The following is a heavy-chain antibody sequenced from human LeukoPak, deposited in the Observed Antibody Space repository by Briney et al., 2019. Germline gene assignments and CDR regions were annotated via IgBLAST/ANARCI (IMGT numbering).Heavy chain of an antibody. CDR3: AAELYRGGYCCHFDY. V-gene: IGHV1-58*02. Sequence: ASVKVSCKTSGFTFSSSAIKWVRQARGERLEWVGWIGVDNGNTNYAHKLQERVTITRDMSTSTAYMELSSLRSEDTAVYYCAAELYRGGYCCHFDYWGQGTLVTVSS. D-gene: IGHD2-21*02. CDR2: IGVDNGNT. CDR1: GFTFSSSA. J-gene: IGHJ4*02.